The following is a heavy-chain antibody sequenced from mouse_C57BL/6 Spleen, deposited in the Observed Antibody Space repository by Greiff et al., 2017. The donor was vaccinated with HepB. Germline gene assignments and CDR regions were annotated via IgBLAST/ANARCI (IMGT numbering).Heavy chain of an antibody. CDR2: IHPNSGST. CDR3: ARRYYGSSVDY. V-gene: IGHV1-64*01. D-gene: IGHD1-1*01. Sequence: VQLQQPGAELVKPGASVKLSCKASGYTFTSYWMHWVKQRPGQGLEWIGMIHPNSGSTNYNEKFKSKATLTVDKSSSTAYMQLSSLTSEDSAVYYCARRYYGSSVDYWGQGTTLTVSS. CDR1: GYTFTSYW. J-gene: IGHJ2*01.